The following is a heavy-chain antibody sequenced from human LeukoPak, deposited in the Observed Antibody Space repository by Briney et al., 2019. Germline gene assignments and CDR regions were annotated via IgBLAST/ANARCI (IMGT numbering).Heavy chain of an antibody. CDR2: INHSGST. V-gene: IGHV4-34*01. CDR1: GGSFSGYY. D-gene: IGHD3-10*01. CDR3: ARGGSGSNYVYYYYYMDV. Sequence: SETLSLTCAVYGGSFSGYYWSWIRQPPGKGLEWIGEINHSGSTNYNPSLKSRFTISVDTSKNQFSLKLSSVTAADTAVYYCARGGSGSNYVYYYYYMDVWGKRTTVTVSS. J-gene: IGHJ6*03.